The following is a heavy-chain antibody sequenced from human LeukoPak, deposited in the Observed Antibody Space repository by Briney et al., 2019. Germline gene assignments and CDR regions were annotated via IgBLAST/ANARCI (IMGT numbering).Heavy chain of an antibody. CDR1: GYTFTGYY. V-gene: IGHV1-2*02. D-gene: IGHD6-13*01. Sequence: ASVKVSCKASGYTFTGYYMHWVRQAPGQGPEWMGWINPNSGGTNYAQKFQGRVTMTRDTSISTAYMELSRLRSDDTAVYYCARDPRIAAAGTGVWGQGTLVTVSS. CDR2: INPNSGGT. J-gene: IGHJ4*02. CDR3: ARDPRIAAAGTGV.